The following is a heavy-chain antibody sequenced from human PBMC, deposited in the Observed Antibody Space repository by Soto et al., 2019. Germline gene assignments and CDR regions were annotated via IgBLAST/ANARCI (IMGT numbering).Heavy chain of an antibody. CDR3: AKEESSGYYRTADY. CDR1: GFTLSSVG. Sequence: PGGSLRLSCAASGFTLSSVGMHWVRQAPGKGLEWVGATPFNENRKYYGDCVRGRFTISRDNSSNTVYLEMNTLRADDTAVYYCAKEESSGYYRTADYWGQGTPVTVSS. J-gene: IGHJ4*02. V-gene: IGHV3-30*18. CDR2: TPFNENRK. D-gene: IGHD6-19*01.